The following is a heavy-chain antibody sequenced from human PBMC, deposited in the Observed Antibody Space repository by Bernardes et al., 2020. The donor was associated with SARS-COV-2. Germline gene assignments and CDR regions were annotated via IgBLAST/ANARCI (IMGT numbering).Heavy chain of an antibody. CDR2: IYYSGST. V-gene: IGHV4-39*01. J-gene: IGHJ6*02. CDR1: GGSISSSSYY. Sequence: SETLYLTCTVSGGSISSSSYYWGWLRQPPGKGLEWIGSIYYSGSTYYNPSLKSRVTISVDTSKNQFSLKLSSVTAADTAVYYCARCVADYYDSSGDYYYYYGMDVWGQGTTVTVSS. D-gene: IGHD3-22*01. CDR3: ARCVADYYDSSGDYYYYYGMDV.